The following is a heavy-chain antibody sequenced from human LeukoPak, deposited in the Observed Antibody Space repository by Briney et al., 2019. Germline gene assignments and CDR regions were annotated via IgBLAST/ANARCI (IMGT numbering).Heavy chain of an antibody. J-gene: IGHJ6*03. CDR2: ISGSGVGT. CDR1: RFTFSSYA. D-gene: IGHD2-21*01. CDR3: STISSYYYMDV. Sequence: PGGSLRLSCAASRFTFSSYAMSWVRQAPGKGLEWVSGISGSGVGTHYADSVKGRFTISRDNSKNTLYLQMNSLRAEDTAVYYCSTISSYYYMDVWGKGTTVTISS. V-gene: IGHV3-23*01.